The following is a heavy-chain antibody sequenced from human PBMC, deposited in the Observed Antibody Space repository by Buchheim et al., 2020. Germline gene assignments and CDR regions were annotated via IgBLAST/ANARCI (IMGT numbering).Heavy chain of an antibody. CDR3: AKPSSPPRYFDWLLHYFFDY. Sequence: QVQLVESGGGVVQPGRSLRLSCAASGFTFSSYGMHWVRQAPGKGLEWVAVISYDGSNKYYADSVKGRFTISRDNSKNTLYLQMNSLRAEDTAVYYCAKPSSPPRYFDWLLHYFFDYWGQGTL. D-gene: IGHD3-9*01. CDR2: ISYDGSNK. V-gene: IGHV3-30*18. J-gene: IGHJ4*02. CDR1: GFTFSSYG.